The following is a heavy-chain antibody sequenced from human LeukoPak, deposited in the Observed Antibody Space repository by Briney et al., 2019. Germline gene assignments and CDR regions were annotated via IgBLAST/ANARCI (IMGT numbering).Heavy chain of an antibody. CDR1: GGPISSGVNY. CDR3: ARAYCTNGVCYYFDY. Sequence: SETLSLTCTVSGGPISSGVNYWGWIRQHPGKGLEWIVYIYYSGSTYYNPSLKSRVTISVDTSKNQFSLKLSSVTAADPAVYYCARAYCTNGVCYYFDYWGQGTLVTVSS. V-gene: IGHV4-31*03. CDR2: IYYSGST. J-gene: IGHJ4*02. D-gene: IGHD2-8*01.